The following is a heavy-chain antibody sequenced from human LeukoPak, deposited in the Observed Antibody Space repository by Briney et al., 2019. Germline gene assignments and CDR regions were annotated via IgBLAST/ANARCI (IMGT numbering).Heavy chain of an antibody. CDR2: ISYDGSNK. V-gene: IGHV3-30-3*01. CDR3: ARDMGGYGAWAYYYYGMDV. CDR1: GFTFSSYA. J-gene: IGHJ6*02. D-gene: IGHD5-12*01. Sequence: PGRSLRLSCAASGFTFSSYAMHWVRQAPGKGLEWVAVISYDGSNKYYADSVKGRFTISRDNSKNTLYLQMNSLRAEDTAVYYCARDMGGYGAWAYYYYGMDVWGQGTTVTVSS.